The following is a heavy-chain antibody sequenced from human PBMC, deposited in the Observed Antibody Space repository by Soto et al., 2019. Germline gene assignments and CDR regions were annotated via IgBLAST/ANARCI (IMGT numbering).Heavy chain of an antibody. D-gene: IGHD5-12*01. CDR3: ARTSGFSGYYSVNY. Sequence: ASVKVSCKASGYTFTSYGISWGRQPPGQGREGMGWISAYNGNTNYAQKLQGRVTITTDTSTSTAYMELRSLRSDDTAVYYCARTSGFSGYYSVNYWGQGTPVTVSS. CDR2: ISAYNGNT. V-gene: IGHV1-18*01. J-gene: IGHJ4*02. CDR1: GYTFTSYG.